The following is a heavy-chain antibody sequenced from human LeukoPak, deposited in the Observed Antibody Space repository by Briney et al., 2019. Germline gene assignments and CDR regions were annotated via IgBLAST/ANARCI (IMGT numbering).Heavy chain of an antibody. V-gene: IGHV1-18*01. Sequence: ASVKVSCKASGYTFTSYGISWVRQAPGQGLEWMGWISAYNGNTNYAQKLQGRVTMTTDTSTSTAYMELRSLRSDDTAVYYCARVTIPIVVVPAAIQVPDYWGQGTLVTVSS. J-gene: IGHJ4*02. CDR1: GYTFTSYG. CDR3: ARVTIPIVVVPAAIQVPDY. D-gene: IGHD2-2*02. CDR2: ISAYNGNT.